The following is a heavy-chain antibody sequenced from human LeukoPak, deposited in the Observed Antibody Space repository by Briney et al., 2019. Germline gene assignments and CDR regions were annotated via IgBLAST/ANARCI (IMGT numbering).Heavy chain of an antibody. Sequence: PSETLSLTCTVSGGSISSYYWSWIRQPPGKGLEWIGYIYYSGSTNYNPSLKSRVTISVDTSKNQFSLKLSSVTAADTAVYYCARGWGSGYYLSWPSYYFDYWGQGTLVTVSS. CDR1: GGSISSYY. V-gene: IGHV4-59*12. D-gene: IGHD3-22*01. CDR3: ARGWGSGYYLSWPSYYFDY. J-gene: IGHJ4*02. CDR2: IYYSGST.